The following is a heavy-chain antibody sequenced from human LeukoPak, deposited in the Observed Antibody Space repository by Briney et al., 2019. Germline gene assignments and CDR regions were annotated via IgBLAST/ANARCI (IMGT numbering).Heavy chain of an antibody. D-gene: IGHD6-19*01. V-gene: IGHV5-51*01. J-gene: IGHJ4*02. Sequence: AGEFLKISCKGSEYSFTSYWIGWVRQMPGKGLEWMGIIYPGDSDTRYSPSFQGQVTISADKSISTAYLQWSSLKASDTAMYYCARRSSSAWCFDYWGQGTLVTVSS. CDR3: ARRSSSAWCFDY. CDR1: EYSFTSYW. CDR2: IYPGDSDT.